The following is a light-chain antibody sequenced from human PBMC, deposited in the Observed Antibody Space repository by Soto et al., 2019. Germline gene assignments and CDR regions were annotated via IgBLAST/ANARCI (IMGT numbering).Light chain of an antibody. CDR1: QSISNK. V-gene: IGKV3-15*01. CDR2: GAS. CDR3: QQYENWPLT. Sequence: ERATLSCRASQSISNKLAWHQQKPGQAPRLLVYGASTRASGISPRFTGSGSGTDFNLTISSLQSEDFAVYYCQQYENWPLTFGGGTKVDIK. J-gene: IGKJ4*01.